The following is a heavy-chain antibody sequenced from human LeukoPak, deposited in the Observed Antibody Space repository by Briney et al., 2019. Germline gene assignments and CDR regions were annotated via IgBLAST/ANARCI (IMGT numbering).Heavy chain of an antibody. CDR3: ARGLAAAAVAGLDY. Sequence: SETLSLTCTVSGGSISDYYWSWIRQPPGKGLEWIGYISNSGSTNYNASLKSRVTISVDTSKNQFSLKLSSVTAADTAVYYCARGLAAAAVAGLDYWGQGTLVTVSS. J-gene: IGHJ4*02. CDR1: GGSISDYY. CDR2: ISNSGST. D-gene: IGHD6-19*01. V-gene: IGHV4-59*01.